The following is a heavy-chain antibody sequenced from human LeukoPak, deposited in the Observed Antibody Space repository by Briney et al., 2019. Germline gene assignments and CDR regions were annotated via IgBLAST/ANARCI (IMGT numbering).Heavy chain of an antibody. J-gene: IGHJ2*01. Sequence: SETLSLTCTVSGGSISSYYWSWIRQPPGKGLEWIGYIYYSGSTNYNPSLKSRVTISVDTSKNQFSLKLSSVTAADTAVYYCARGVLTGYNTYWYFDLWGRGTLVTVSS. CDR3: ARGVLTGYNTYWYFDL. CDR1: GGSISSYY. D-gene: IGHD3-9*01. CDR2: IYYSGST. V-gene: IGHV4-59*01.